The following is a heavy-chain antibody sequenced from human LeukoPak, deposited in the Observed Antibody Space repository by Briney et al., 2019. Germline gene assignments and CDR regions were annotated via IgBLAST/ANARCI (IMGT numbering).Heavy chain of an antibody. V-gene: IGHV4-4*07. Sequence: PSETPSLTRTVSGGSIGNYYWSWIRQPAGKGLEWIGRTHTSGSTNYNPSLKSRVTMSVDTSKNQFSLKLTSVTAADTAVYYCARGRWKTGMDSPYYFDYWGQGTLVTVSS. CDR2: THTSGST. CDR1: GGSIGNYY. J-gene: IGHJ4*02. D-gene: IGHD2-2*03. CDR3: ARGRWKTGMDSPYYFDY.